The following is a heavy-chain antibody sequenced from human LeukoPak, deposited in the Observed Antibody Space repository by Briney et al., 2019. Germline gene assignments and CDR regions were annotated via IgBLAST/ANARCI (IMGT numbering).Heavy chain of an antibody. CDR2: IRQDGSEK. CDR3: AKDGGAVGATTRAHFDY. CDR1: GFTFSSYW. D-gene: IGHD1-26*01. J-gene: IGHJ4*02. V-gene: IGHV3-7*01. Sequence: QAGGSLRLSCAASGFTFSSYWMSWVRQAPGKGLEWVANIRQDGSEKYYVDSVKGQFTISRDNAKNSLYLQMTSLRAEDTAVYYCAKDGGAVGATTRAHFDYWGQGTLVTVSS.